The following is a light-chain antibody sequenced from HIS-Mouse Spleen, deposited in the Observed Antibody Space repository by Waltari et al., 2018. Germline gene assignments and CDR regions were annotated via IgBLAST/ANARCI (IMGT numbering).Light chain of an antibody. Sequence: DIQLPQSPSSLSASVGDRVTITCQASQDSSNYLNWYQQKPGKAPKLLIYDASNLETGVPSRFSGSGSGTDFTFTISSLQPEDIATYYCQQYDNLHRLTFGPGTKVDIK. V-gene: IGKV1-33*01. J-gene: IGKJ3*01. CDR2: DAS. CDR3: QQYDNLHRLT. CDR1: QDSSNY.